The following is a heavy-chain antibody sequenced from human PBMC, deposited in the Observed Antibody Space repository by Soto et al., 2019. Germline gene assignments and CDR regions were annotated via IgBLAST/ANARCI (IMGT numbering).Heavy chain of an antibody. Sequence: QVQLVESGGGVVQPGRSLRLSCAASGFTFSSYGMHWVRQAPGKGLEWVAVIWYDGSNKYYADSVKGRFTISRDNSKNTLYLQMNSLRAEDTAVYYCARPPLRFLEWLAFDIWGQGTMVTVSS. CDR2: IWYDGSNK. V-gene: IGHV3-33*01. CDR1: GFTFSSYG. J-gene: IGHJ3*02. D-gene: IGHD3-3*01. CDR3: ARPPLRFLEWLAFDI.